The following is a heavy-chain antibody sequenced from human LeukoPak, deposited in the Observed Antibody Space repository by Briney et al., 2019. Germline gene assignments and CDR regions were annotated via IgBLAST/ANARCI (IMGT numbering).Heavy chain of an antibody. CDR2: INHSGST. D-gene: IGHD2-8*01. J-gene: IGHJ3*02. V-gene: IGHV4-34*01. Sequence: SETLSLTCAVYGGSFSGYYWSWIRQPPGKGLEWIGEINHSGSTNYNPSLKSRVTKSVDTSKNQFSLKLSSVTAADTAVYYCARGRVRTNGVRVSAFDIWGQGTMVTVSS. CDR3: ARGRVRTNGVRVSAFDI. CDR1: GGSFSGYY.